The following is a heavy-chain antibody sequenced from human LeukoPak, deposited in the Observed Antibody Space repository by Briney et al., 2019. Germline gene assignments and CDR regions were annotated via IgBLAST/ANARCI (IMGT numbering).Heavy chain of an antibody. V-gene: IGHV1-8*01. D-gene: IGHD6-6*01. CDR2: MNPNSGNT. CDR1: GYTFTSYD. J-gene: IGHJ4*02. CDR3: ARGFPPYSSSSEEVDY. Sequence: ASVKVSCKASGYTFTSYDISWVRQATGQGLEWMGWMNPNSGNTGYAQKFQGRVTMTRNTSISTAYMELSSLRSEDTAVYYCARGFPPYSSSSEEVDYWGQGTLVTVSS.